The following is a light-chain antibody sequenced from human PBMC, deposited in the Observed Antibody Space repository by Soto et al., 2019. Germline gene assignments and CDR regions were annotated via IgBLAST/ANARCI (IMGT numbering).Light chain of an antibody. V-gene: IGKV4-1*01. CDR2: WAS. Sequence: DIVMTQSPDSLAVSLGERATINCKSSQSVLYRSNNNNYLAWYQQKPGQPPKLLIYWASTRESGVPDRFSGSGSGTDFTLTISSLQTEDVAVYYCQQYYSTPWTFGPGTKVEIK. J-gene: IGKJ1*01. CDR1: QSVLYRSNNNNY. CDR3: QQYYSTPWT.